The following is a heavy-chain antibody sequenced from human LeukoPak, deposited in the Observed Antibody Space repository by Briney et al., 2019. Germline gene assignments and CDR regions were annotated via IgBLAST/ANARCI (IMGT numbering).Heavy chain of an antibody. CDR1: GGSFSSEA. CDR2: IIPIFGTA. D-gene: IGHD1-26*01. CDR3: ARQGVGATRERYFDY. J-gene: IGHJ4*02. Sequence: ASVKVSCKAFGGSFSSEAISWVRQAPGQGLEWMGGIIPIFGTANYAQKFQGRVTITTDESTSTAYMELSSLRSEDTAVYYCARQGVGATRERYFDYWGQGTLVTVSS. V-gene: IGHV1-69*05.